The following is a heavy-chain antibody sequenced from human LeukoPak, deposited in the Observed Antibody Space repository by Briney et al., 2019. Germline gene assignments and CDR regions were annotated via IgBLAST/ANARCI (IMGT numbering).Heavy chain of an antibody. CDR1: GYTLTGYY. V-gene: IGHV1-2*02. CDR2: INPNTGAT. Sequence: ASVTVSCKASGYTLTGYYLHWVRQAPGQGLEWMGWINPNTGATHSAQKFQGRIAMTRDSSISTAYMDLSRLRSDDTAVYYCARDRVGSGWPRPYYFEVWGQGTLVTVSS. J-gene: IGHJ4*02. D-gene: IGHD6-19*01. CDR3: ARDRVGSGWPRPYYFEV.